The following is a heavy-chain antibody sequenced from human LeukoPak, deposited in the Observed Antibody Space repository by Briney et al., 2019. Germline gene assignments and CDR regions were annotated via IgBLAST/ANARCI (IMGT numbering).Heavy chain of an antibody. D-gene: IGHD3-9*01. J-gene: IGHJ6*04. CDR3: ARDRRYFDWSRRTDYYYGMDV. CDR2: ISYDGSNK. CDR1: GFTFSIYW. Sequence: GGSLRLSCAASGFTFSIYWMTWVRQAPGKGLEWVAVISYDGSNKYYADSVKGRFTISRDNSKNTLYLQMNSLRAEDTAVYYCARDRRYFDWSRRTDYYYGMDVWGKGTTVTVSS. V-gene: IGHV3-30*03.